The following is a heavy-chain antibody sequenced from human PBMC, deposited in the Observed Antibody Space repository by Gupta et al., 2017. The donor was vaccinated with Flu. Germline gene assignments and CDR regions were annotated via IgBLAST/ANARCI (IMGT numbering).Heavy chain of an antibody. CDR3: AREGSIVVVPAAIRANYYGMDV. CDR2: IYTSGST. Sequence: QVQLQESGPGLVKPSETLSLTCTVSGGSISSYYWSWIRQPAGKGLEWIGRIYTSGSTNYNPSLKSRVTRSVDTSKNQFSLKLSSVTAADTAVYYCAREGSIVVVPAAIRANYYGMDVWGQGTTVTVSS. J-gene: IGHJ6*02. V-gene: IGHV4-4*07. CDR1: GGSISSYY. D-gene: IGHD2-2*02.